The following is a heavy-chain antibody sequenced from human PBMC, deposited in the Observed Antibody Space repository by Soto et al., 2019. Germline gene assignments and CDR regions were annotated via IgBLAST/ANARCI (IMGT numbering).Heavy chain of an antibody. Sequence: GSLRLSCAASGFTFSSYAMSWVRQAPGKGLEWVSAISGSGYTTFDADSVKGRFTISRDNSKNTVYLQMNSLRAEDTAIYYCAKDQRAAANYGMDVWGQGTTVTVSS. V-gene: IGHV3-23*01. J-gene: IGHJ6*02. D-gene: IGHD6-13*01. CDR2: ISGSGYTT. CDR1: GFTFSSYA. CDR3: AKDQRAAANYGMDV.